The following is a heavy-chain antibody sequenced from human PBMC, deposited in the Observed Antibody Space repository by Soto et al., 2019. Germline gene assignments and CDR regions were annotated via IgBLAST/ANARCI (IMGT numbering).Heavy chain of an antibody. CDR2: INAGNGNT. CDR1: GYTFTSYA. V-gene: IGHV1-3*01. CDR3: ARDRSQYNWFDP. Sequence: ASVKVSCKASGYTFTSYAMHWVRQAPGQRLEWMGWINAGNGNTKYSQKFQGRVTITRDTSASTAYMELSSLRSEDTAVYYCARDRSQYNWFDPWGQGTLVTVSS. J-gene: IGHJ5*02.